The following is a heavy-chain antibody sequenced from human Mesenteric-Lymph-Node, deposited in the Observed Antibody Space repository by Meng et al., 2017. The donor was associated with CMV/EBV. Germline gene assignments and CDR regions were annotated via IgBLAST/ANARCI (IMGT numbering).Heavy chain of an antibody. CDR1: GLTFSTYA. CDR2: IYSGDRRT. CDR3: VRTSGGGKEYFDY. D-gene: IGHD2-8*02. Sequence: GESLKISCAASGLTFSTYAMSWVRQAPGKGLEWVSLIYSGDRRTYYADSVEGRLTISRDDSTNTLYLHMDSLRADDTAVYYCVRTSGGGKEYFDYWGLGTLVTVSS. J-gene: IGHJ4*02. V-gene: IGHV3-23*03.